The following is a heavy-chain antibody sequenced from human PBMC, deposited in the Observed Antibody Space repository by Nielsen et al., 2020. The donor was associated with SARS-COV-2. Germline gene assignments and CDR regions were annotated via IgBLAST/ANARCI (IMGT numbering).Heavy chain of an antibody. V-gene: IGHV3-30-3*01. D-gene: IGHD1-26*01. CDR3: ARVPYSGSYYGYFDY. J-gene: IGHJ4*02. CDR1: GFTFSSFA. Sequence: GESLKISCAASGFTFSSFALHWVRQAPGKGLEWVAVISYDGSNKYYADSVKGRFTISRDNSKNTLYLQMNSLRAEDTAVYYCARVPYSGSYYGYFDYWGQGTLVTVSS. CDR2: ISYDGSNK.